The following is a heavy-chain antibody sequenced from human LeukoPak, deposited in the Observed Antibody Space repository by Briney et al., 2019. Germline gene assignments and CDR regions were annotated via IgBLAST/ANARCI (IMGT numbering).Heavy chain of an antibody. Sequence: GESLKISCAASGFTFSSYAMSWVRQAPGKGLEWVSAISGSGGSTYYADSVKGRFTISRDNSKNTLYLQMNSLRAEDTAVYYCAKSSVVVVAATFIWFDPWGQGTLVTVSS. D-gene: IGHD2-15*01. CDR3: AKSSVVVVAATFIWFDP. V-gene: IGHV3-23*01. CDR1: GFTFSSYA. J-gene: IGHJ5*02. CDR2: ISGSGGST.